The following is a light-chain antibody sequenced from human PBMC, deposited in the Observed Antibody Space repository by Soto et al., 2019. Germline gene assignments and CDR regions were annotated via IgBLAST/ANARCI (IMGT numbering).Light chain of an antibody. CDR2: GAS. Sequence: DIQMTQSPSSLSASVGDRVTITCRASQSITTYLNWYQQKPGKAPNLLIYGASSLQRGVPSRFSGSGSGTDFTLTINSLQPEDFATYYCQQSYSTPYTFGQGTKLEIK. J-gene: IGKJ2*01. CDR1: QSITTY. CDR3: QQSYSTPYT. V-gene: IGKV1-39*01.